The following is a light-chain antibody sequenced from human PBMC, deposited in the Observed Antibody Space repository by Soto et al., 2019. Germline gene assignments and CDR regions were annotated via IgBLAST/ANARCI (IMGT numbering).Light chain of an antibody. V-gene: IGKV1-39*01. Sequence: DIQMTQSPSSLSASVGDRVTITCRASQSISSYLNWYQQKPGKAPKLLIYAASSLQSGVPSRFSGSGSGTDFTLTISSLQPEDFATDYCQQSYSTPPLYTFGQGTKLEIK. CDR3: QQSYSTPPLYT. J-gene: IGKJ2*01. CDR2: AAS. CDR1: QSISSY.